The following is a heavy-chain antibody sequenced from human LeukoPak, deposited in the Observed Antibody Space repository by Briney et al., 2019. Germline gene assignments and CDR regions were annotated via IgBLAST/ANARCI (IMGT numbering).Heavy chain of an antibody. CDR2: FDPEDGET. CDR3: ATGYTVSYYFDY. CDR1: GYTLTELS. J-gene: IGHJ4*02. V-gene: IGHV1-24*01. D-gene: IGHD6-13*01. Sequence: AASVKVSCKVSGYTLTELSMHWVRQAPGKGLEWMGGFDPEDGETIYAQKFQGRVTMTEDTSTDTAYMELSSLRSEDTAVYYCATGYTVSYYFDYWGQGTLVTVSS.